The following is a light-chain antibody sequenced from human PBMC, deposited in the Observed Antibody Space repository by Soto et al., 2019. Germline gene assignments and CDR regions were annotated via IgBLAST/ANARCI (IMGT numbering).Light chain of an antibody. V-gene: IGKV1-12*01. CDR1: QDIRTW. J-gene: IGKJ1*01. CDR2: VVS. Sequence: IQMTQSPSPVSASVGDRVTITCRASQDIRTWLAWYQQKPGNAPKLMIYVVSSLQSGVPSRFSGSGSGTDFTLTIRSLQPEDVATYYCQQSHSIPLTLRQGTKVDIK. CDR3: QQSHSIPLT.